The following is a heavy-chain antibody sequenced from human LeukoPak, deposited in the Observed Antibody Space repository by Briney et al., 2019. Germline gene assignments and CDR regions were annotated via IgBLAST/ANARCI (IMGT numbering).Heavy chain of an antibody. CDR2: IYYSGST. D-gene: IGHD3-22*01. V-gene: IGHV4-59*01. J-gene: IGHJ5*02. CDR3: ARDYYDSSGSPIWFDP. Sequence: SETLSLTCTVSGGSISSYYWSWIRQPPGKGLEWIWYIYYSGSTNYNPSLKSRVTISVDTSKNQFSLKLSSVTAADTAVYYCARDYYDSSGSPIWFDPWGQGTLVTVSS. CDR1: GGSISSYY.